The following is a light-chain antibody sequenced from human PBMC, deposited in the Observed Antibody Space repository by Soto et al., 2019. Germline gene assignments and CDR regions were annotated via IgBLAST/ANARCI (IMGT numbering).Light chain of an antibody. J-gene: IGLJ1*01. CDR2: SNN. CDR1: SSNIGSNT. CDR3: AAWDDSLNVL. Sequence: QSVLTHPPSASGTPGQRVTISCSGSSSNIGSNTVNWYQQLPGTAPKLLIYSNNQRPSGVPDRFSGSKSGTSASLAISGLQSEDEADYYCAAWDDSLNVLFGTGTKVTVL. V-gene: IGLV1-44*01.